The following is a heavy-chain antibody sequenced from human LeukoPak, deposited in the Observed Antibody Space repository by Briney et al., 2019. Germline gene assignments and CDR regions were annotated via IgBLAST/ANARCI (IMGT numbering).Heavy chain of an antibody. D-gene: IGHD3-16*01. CDR3: AKDWAYTDGFDP. CDR2: ISGSSRSI. V-gene: IGHV3-21*01. CDR1: GFTFRLFT. J-gene: IGHJ5*02. Sequence: GGSLRLSCAASGFTFRLFTMNWVRQAPGKGLEWVSSISGSSRSIYYAASMKGRFTISRDNSKNTLYLQMNSLRAEDTAVYYCAKDWAYTDGFDPWGQGTLVTVSS.